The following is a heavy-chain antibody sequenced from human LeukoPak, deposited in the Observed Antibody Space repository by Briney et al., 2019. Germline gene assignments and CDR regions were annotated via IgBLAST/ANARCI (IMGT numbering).Heavy chain of an antibody. CDR1: GYTFTGYY. CDR3: ARAQADYYDSSGHYYYYMDV. D-gene: IGHD3-22*01. CDR2: INPNSGGT. Sequence: ASVKVSCKASGYTFTGYYMHWVQQAPGQGLEWMGWINPNSGGTNYAQKFQGRVTMTRDTSISTAYMELSRLRSDDTAVYYCARAQADYYDSSGHYYYYMDVWGKGTTVTVSS. J-gene: IGHJ6*03. V-gene: IGHV1-2*02.